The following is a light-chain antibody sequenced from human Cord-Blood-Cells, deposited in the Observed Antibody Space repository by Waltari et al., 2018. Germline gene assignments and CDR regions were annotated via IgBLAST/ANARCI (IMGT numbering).Light chain of an antibody. Sequence: DIQMTQSPSSLSASVGDRVTIPCRASQSISSYLNWYQQKPGKAPKLLIYAASSLQSGVPSRFSGSGSGTDFTLTISSLQPEDFATYYCQQSYSTLQTFGQGTRLEIK. J-gene: IGKJ5*01. V-gene: IGKV1-39*01. CDR1: QSISSY. CDR2: AAS. CDR3: QQSYSTLQT.